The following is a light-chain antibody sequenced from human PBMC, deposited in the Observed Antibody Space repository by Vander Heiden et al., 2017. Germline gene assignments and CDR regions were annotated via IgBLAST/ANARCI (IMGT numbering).Light chain of an antibody. CDR1: SSDVGGYNY. V-gene: IGLV2-14*03. Sequence: ALTQPPPAAASPGQSITISCTGTSSDVGGYNYVSWYQQHPGKAPKLVIYDVSDRPSGVSSRFSGSKSGNTASLTISGLQAEDEADYYCCSYTSSTTYVFGTGTKVTVL. CDR3: CSYTSSTTYV. CDR2: DVS. J-gene: IGLJ1*01.